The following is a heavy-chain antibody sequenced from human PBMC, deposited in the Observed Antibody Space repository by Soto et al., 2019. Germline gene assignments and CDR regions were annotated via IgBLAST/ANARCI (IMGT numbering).Heavy chain of an antibody. CDR2: ISWNSAGI. V-gene: IGHV3-9*01. J-gene: IGHJ3*02. CDR1: GFTFDDYA. Sequence: EVELVECGGGLVQPGRSLRLSCAASGFTFDDYAMHWVRQAQGKGLELVSGISWNSAGIDYADSVKGRFTISRDNAKNSLSLQMNSLIAEDTALYYCAKDNLGWLDDAFDIWGQGTMVTVSS. D-gene: IGHD6-19*01. CDR3: AKDNLGWLDDAFDI.